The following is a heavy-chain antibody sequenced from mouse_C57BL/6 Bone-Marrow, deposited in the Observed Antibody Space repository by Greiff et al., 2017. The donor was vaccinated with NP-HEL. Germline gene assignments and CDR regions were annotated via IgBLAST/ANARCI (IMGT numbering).Heavy chain of an antibody. J-gene: IGHJ2*01. Sequence: EVQLVESGGGLVKPGGSLKLSCAASGFTFSSYAMSWVRQTPEKRLEWVATISDGGSYTYYPDNVKGRFTISRDNAKNHLYLQMSHLKSEDTAMYYCARDAAQATDYWGQGTTLTVSS. CDR1: GFTFSSYA. V-gene: IGHV5-4*01. CDR3: ARDAAQATDY. D-gene: IGHD3-2*02. CDR2: ISDGGSYT.